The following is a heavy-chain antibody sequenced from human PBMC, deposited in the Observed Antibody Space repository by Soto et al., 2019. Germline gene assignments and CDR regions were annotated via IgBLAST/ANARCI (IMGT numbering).Heavy chain of an antibody. CDR2: IGPKSGGT. CDR1: GYTFSGYY. J-gene: IGHJ4*02. Sequence: QVQLVQSGAEVKESGASVKVSCKASGYTFSGYYIHWVRQAPGQAPEWVGEIGPKSGGTRYAQKFQGRVTMTKDTSITTLYMELRNPSPDDTAVYFCGRGRSGELVIFYWGQGTLVTVHS. CDR3: GRGRSGELVIFY. V-gene: IGHV1-2*02. D-gene: IGHD1-26*01.